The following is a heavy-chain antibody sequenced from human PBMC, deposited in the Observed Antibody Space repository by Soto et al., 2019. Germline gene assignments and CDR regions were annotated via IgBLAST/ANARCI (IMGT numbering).Heavy chain of an antibody. CDR1: GGSFSGYY. CDR3: ARDPARKPGGI. V-gene: IGHV4-34*01. CDR2: INHSGST. J-gene: IGHJ3*02. Sequence: PSETLSLTCAVYGGSFSGYYWSWIRQPPGKGLEWIGEINHSGSTNYNPSLKSRVTISVDTSKNQFSLKLSSVTAADTAVYYCARDPARKPGGIWGQGTMVTVSS.